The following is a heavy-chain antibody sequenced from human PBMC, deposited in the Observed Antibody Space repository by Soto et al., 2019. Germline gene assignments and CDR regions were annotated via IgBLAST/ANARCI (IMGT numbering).Heavy chain of an antibody. CDR2: ISYDGSNK. CDR3: AKDLLYYCDSSGRDYYGMDV. Sequence: HPGGSLRLSCAASGFTFSSYGMHWVRQAPGKGLEWVAVISYDGSNKYYADSVKGRFTISRDNSKNTLYLQMNSLRAEDTAVYYCAKDLLYYCDSSGRDYYGMDVWGQGTTVTVSS. J-gene: IGHJ6*02. CDR1: GFTFSSYG. D-gene: IGHD3-22*01. V-gene: IGHV3-30*18.